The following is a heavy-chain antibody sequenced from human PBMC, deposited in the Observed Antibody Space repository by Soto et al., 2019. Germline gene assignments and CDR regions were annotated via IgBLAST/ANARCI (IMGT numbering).Heavy chain of an antibody. CDR1: GGSISSGDYY. D-gene: IGHD3-3*01. CDR2: IYYSGST. V-gene: IGHV4-30-4*01. J-gene: IGHJ6*02. CDR3: ARVPVAEGGSGWDGMDV. Sequence: QVQLQESGPGLVKPSQTLSLTCTVSGGSISSGDYYWSWIRQPPGKGLEWIGYIYYSGSTYYNPSLKSRFTMSGDTAQNQFSRKLSSVTAADTDVYYCARVPVAEGGSGWDGMDVWGQGTTVTVSS.